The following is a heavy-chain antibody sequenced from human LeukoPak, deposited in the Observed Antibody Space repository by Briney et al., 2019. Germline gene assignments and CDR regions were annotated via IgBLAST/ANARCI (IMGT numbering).Heavy chain of an antibody. Sequence: PGGSLRLSCAASGFTFSSYGMPWVRQAPGKGLEWVAVIWYDGSNKYYADSVKGRFTISRDNSKNTLYLQMNSLRAEDTAVYYCAKDRTGYSSSWYYFDYWGQGTLVTVSS. J-gene: IGHJ4*02. CDR1: GFTFSSYG. CDR3: AKDRTGYSSSWYYFDY. V-gene: IGHV3-33*06. D-gene: IGHD6-13*01. CDR2: IWYDGSNK.